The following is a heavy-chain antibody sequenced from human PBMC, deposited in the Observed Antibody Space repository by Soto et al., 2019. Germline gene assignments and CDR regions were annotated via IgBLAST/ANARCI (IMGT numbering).Heavy chain of an antibody. D-gene: IGHD5-18*01. CDR2: INHSGGT. V-gene: IGHV4-34*01. Sequence: PGKGLEWLGEINHSGGTNYNPSLKKRISISVDTPKNQISLKLSSLTAADTGIYYCATSVDTAMVAPFDYWGPGTLVTVSS. J-gene: IGHJ4*02. CDR3: ATSVDTAMVAPFDY.